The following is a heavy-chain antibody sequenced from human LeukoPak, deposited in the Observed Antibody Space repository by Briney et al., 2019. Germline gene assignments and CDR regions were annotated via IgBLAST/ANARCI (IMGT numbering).Heavy chain of an antibody. CDR3: ARALRYWFDP. CDR2: INHSGST. D-gene: IGHD3-9*01. J-gene: IGHJ5*02. V-gene: IGHV4-34*01. Sequence: PSETLSLTCAVYGGSFSGYYWSWIRQPPGKGLEWIEEINHSGSTNYNPSLKSRVTISVDTSKNQFSLKLSSVTAADTAVYYCARALRYWFDPWGQGTLVTVSS. CDR1: GGSFSGYY.